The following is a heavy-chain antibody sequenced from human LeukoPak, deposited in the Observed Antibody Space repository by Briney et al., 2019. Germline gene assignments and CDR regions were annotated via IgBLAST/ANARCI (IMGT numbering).Heavy chain of an antibody. J-gene: IGHJ4*02. V-gene: IGHV4-4*02. CDR3: ARRSSGWYYFDY. CDR1: GCSISSNNL. CDR2: IYHSGST. D-gene: IGHD6-19*01. Sequence: SETLCLTCAVSGCSISSNNLCCWVRQPPGKLLGWIGEIYHSGSTNYNPSLKSRVTISVDKSKNQFSLKLSSVTDADAAVYYCARRSSGWYYFDYWGQGTLVTVSS.